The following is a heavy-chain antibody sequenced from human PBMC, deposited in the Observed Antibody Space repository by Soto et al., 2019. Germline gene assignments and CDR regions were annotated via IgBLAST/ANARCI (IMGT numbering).Heavy chain of an antibody. CDR1: GYTFTDYG. Sequence: ASVKVSCKASGYTFTDYGFAWVRQAPGQGLEWMGWISAYNGNTNYTQNLQGRVTMTTDTSTTTAYMKLRGLRSDDTAVYYCARCVGLLYTFGPWGQGTLVTVSS. V-gene: IGHV1-18*04. CDR2: ISAYNGNT. D-gene: IGHD2-2*02. CDR3: ARCVGLLYTFGP. J-gene: IGHJ5*02.